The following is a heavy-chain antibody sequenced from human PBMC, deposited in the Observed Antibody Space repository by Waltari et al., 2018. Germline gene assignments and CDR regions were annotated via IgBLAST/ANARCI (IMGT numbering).Heavy chain of an antibody. Sequence: CAASGFTVSRKYMTWVRQAPGKGLEWVSLIYTDDRTFYADSVKGRFTISRHDSTNTLFLQMSGLRVEDTALYYCASRPGGDYPYFDYWGQGTLVTVSS. CDR1: GFTVSRKY. J-gene: IGHJ4*02. CDR3: ASRPGGDYPYFDY. D-gene: IGHD4-17*01. V-gene: IGHV3-53*04. CDR2: IYTDDRT.